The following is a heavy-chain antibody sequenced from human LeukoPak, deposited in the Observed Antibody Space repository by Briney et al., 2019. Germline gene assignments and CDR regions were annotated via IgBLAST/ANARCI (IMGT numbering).Heavy chain of an antibody. CDR3: ARGWGTYYFDY. CDR2: INPNSGGT. D-gene: IGHD3-16*01. J-gene: IGHJ4*02. V-gene: IGHV1-2*06. CDR1: GYTFTGYY. Sequence: ASVKVSCKASGYTFTGYYIHWVRQAPGQGLEWMGRINPNSGGTNYAQIFQGRVTMTRDTSITTAYLELSRLRFDDTAVYCCARGWGTYYFDYWGQGTLVTVSS.